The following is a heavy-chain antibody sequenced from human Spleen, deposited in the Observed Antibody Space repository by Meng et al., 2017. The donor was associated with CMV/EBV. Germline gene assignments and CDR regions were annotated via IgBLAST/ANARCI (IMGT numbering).Heavy chain of an antibody. CDR1: GGSISGYY. CDR2: INHSGDT. CDR3: ARIFPSDYYKYDMDV. V-gene: IGHV4-34*01. D-gene: IGHD3-3*01. Sequence: SETLSLTCTVYGGSISGYYWSWIRQPPGKGLEWIGEINHSGDTNYNPSLKSRVTISADTSKKHISLNLTSVTAADTAVYYCARIFPSDYYKYDMDVWGQGTTVTVSS. J-gene: IGHJ6*02.